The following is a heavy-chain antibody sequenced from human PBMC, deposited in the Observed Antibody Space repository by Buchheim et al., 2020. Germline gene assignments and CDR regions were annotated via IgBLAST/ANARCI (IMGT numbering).Heavy chain of an antibody. CDR3: AKDRRYSGSYHIDY. CDR1: GFTFSSYG. V-gene: IGHV3-30*18. Sequence: QVQLVESGGGVVQPGRSLRLSCAASGFTFSSYGMHWVRQAPGKGLEWVAVISYDGSNKYYADSVKGRFTISRDNSKNTLYLQMNSLRAEDTAVYYCAKDRRYSGSYHIDYWGQGTL. D-gene: IGHD1-26*01. J-gene: IGHJ4*02. CDR2: ISYDGSNK.